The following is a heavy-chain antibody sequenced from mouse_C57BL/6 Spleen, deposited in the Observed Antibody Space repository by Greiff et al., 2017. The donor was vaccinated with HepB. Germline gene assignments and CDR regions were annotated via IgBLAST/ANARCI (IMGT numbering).Heavy chain of an antibody. Sequence: EVQLQHSVAELVRPGASVKLSCTASGFNIKNTYMHWVKQRPEPGLEWIGRIDPANGNTKYAPKFQGKATITADTSSNTAYLQLSSLTSEDTAIYYCARKPDSNYWAMDYWGQGTSVTVSS. V-gene: IGHV14-3*01. D-gene: IGHD2-5*01. CDR1: GFNIKNTY. CDR2: IDPANGNT. J-gene: IGHJ4*01. CDR3: ARKPDSNYWAMDY.